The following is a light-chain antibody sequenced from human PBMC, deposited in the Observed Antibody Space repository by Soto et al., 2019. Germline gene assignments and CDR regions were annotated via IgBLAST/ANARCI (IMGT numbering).Light chain of an antibody. CDR1: SSDVGGYNY. J-gene: IGLJ2*01. CDR3: CSYAGSDTLV. V-gene: IGLV2-11*01. Sequence: QYALTQPRSVSGSPGQSVTISCTGTSSDVGGYNYVSWYQQHPGKAPKLMIYDVSKRPSGVPYRFSGSKSGNTASLTISGLQAEDEADYYCCSYAGSDTLVFGGGTKLTVL. CDR2: DVS.